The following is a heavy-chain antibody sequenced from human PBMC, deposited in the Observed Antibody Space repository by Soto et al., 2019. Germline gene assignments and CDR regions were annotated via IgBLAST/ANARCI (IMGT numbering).Heavy chain of an antibody. Sequence: PVESLTISCKGSGYSFTSYWIGWVRQMPGKGLEWMGIIYPGDSDTRYSPSFQGQVTISADKSISTAYLQWSSLKASDTAMYYCATSFFYDSSGYWVYYFDYWGQGTLVTVSS. CDR2: IYPGDSDT. D-gene: IGHD3-22*01. CDR1: GYSFTSYW. J-gene: IGHJ4*02. CDR3: ATSFFYDSSGYWVYYFDY. V-gene: IGHV5-51*01.